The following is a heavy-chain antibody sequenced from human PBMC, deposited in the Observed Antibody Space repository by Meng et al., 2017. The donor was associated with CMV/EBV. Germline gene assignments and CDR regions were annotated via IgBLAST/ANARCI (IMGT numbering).Heavy chain of an antibody. CDR1: GFTFSSYW. CDR3: ARQTGRTPPDY. V-gene: IGHV3-74*01. J-gene: IGHJ4*02. D-gene: IGHD1-14*01. Sequence: GESLKISCAASGFTFSSYWMHWVRQAPGKGLVWVSRINSDGSSTSYADSVKGRFTISRDNAKNTLYLQMNSLRAEDTAVYYCARQTGRTPPDYWGQGTLVTVSS. CDR2: INSDGSST.